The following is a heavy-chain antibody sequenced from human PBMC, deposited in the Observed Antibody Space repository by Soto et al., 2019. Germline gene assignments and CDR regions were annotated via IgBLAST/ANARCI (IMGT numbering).Heavy chain of an antibody. CDR1: GGSISSYY. D-gene: IGHD2-15*01. CDR3: ARLRTYCSGGSCYSYYFDY. V-gene: IGHV4-59*08. Sequence: SETLSLTCTVAGGSISSYYWSWIRQPPGKGLEWIGYIYYSGSTNYNPSLKSRVTISVDTSKNQFSLKLSSVTAADTAVYYCARLRTYCSGGSCYSYYFDYWGQGTLVTVSS. CDR2: IYYSGST. J-gene: IGHJ4*02.